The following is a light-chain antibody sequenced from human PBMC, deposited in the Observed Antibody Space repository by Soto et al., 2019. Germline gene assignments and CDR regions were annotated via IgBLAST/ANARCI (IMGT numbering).Light chain of an antibody. J-gene: IGLJ3*02. CDR1: RNDIGTYNL. CDR3: CSYTDGSSLL. Sequence: QSALTQPASVSESPGQSISISCFGGRNDIGTYNLVSWYQQHPGKAPKLIIYEGNKRPSGVSNRFSGSRSGNTASLTISGLQAEDEADYYCCSYTDGSSLLFGGGTKVTVL. CDR2: EGN. V-gene: IGLV2-23*01.